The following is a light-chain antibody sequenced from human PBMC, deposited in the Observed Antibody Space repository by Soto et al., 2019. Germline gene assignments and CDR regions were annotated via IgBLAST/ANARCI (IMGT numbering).Light chain of an antibody. CDR2: AAS. CDR1: QSVRTN. CDR3: QQYNNWPPLT. V-gene: IGKV3-15*01. Sequence: EVVVTQSPATLSVSLGGRATLSCRASQSVRTNLAWYQQKPGQAPRLLIYAASTRATGVPARFSGSGSGTEFTLTITSLQSEDLAVYYCQQYNNWPPLTFGGGTKLEVK. J-gene: IGKJ4*01.